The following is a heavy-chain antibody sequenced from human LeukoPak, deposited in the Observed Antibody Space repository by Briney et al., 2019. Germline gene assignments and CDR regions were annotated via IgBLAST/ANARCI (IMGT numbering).Heavy chain of an antibody. Sequence: ASVKVSCKASGYTFTGYYMHWVRQAPGQGLEWMGWINPNSGGTNYAQKFRGRVTMTRDTSISTAYMELSRLRSDDTAVYYCARGGRYYDILTGYQSSYYFDYWGQGTLVTVSS. CDR3: ARGGRYYDILTGYQSSYYFDY. J-gene: IGHJ4*02. V-gene: IGHV1-2*02. D-gene: IGHD3-9*01. CDR1: GYTFTGYY. CDR2: INPNSGGT.